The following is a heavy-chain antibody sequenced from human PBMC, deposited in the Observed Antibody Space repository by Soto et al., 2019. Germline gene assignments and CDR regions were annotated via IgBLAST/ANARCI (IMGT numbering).Heavy chain of an antibody. D-gene: IGHD5-12*01. CDR2: ISIRGGDE. Sequence: QVQLVESGGGVVQPGTSLRLSCAASGFTFSSYAMHWARQAPGKGLAWVTVISIRGGDEYYAESVRGRFTISRDDSKNTLYLQRDSLRVEDTAVYYGARRRILAREHLYYWGQGSLVTVSS. J-gene: IGHJ4*02. V-gene: IGHV3-30*03. CDR1: GFTFSSYA. CDR3: ARRRILAREHLYY.